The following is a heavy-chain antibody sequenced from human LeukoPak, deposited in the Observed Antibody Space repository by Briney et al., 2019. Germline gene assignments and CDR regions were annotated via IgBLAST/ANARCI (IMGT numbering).Heavy chain of an antibody. J-gene: IGHJ4*02. CDR2: INSDGSSI. Sequence: GSLRLSCAASGFTFSSYWMHWVRQAPGKGLVWVSRINSDGSSITYADSVKGRFAISRDNAKNTLYLQMNSLRVEDTAVYYCAREGRVSGYDFDCWGQGTLVTVSS. CDR3: AREGRVSGYDFDC. D-gene: IGHD5-12*01. V-gene: IGHV3-74*03. CDR1: GFTFSSYW.